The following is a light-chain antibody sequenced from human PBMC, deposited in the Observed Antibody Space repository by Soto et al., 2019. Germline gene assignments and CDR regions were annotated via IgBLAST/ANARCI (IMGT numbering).Light chain of an antibody. Sequence: ENVLTQSPGTLSLSPGERVTLSCRASQSVASSYLAWYQQKPGQAPRLLIYSASSRATGIPDRFSGSGSGTDFTLTISRLEPEDFAVYYCQQYGSSPWT. J-gene: IGKJ1*01. CDR2: SAS. V-gene: IGKV3-20*01. CDR3: QQYGSSPWT. CDR1: QSVASSY.